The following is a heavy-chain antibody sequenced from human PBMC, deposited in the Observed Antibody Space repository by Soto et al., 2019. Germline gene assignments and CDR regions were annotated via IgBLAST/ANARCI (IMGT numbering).Heavy chain of an antibody. CDR2: ISGSGGST. V-gene: IGHV3-23*01. CDR3: AKGRLNWIAVATDY. CDR1: GFTFSSYA. D-gene: IGHD6-19*01. J-gene: IGHJ4*02. Sequence: EVQLLESGGGLVQPGGSLRLSCAASGFTFSSYAISWVRQAPGKGLEWVSAISGSGGSTYYADSVKGRFTISRDNSKNTLYLQMNSLRAEDTAVYYCAKGRLNWIAVATDYWGQGTLVTVSS.